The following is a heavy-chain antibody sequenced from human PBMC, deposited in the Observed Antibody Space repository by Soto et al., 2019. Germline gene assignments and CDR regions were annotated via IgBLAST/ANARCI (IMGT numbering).Heavy chain of an antibody. V-gene: IGHV1-18*04. D-gene: IGHD5-18*01. J-gene: IGHJ5*01. CDR1: GYTFTSYG. CDR2: ISAYNGNT. Sequence: ASVKVSCKASGYTFTSYGISWVRQAPGQGLEWMGRISAYNGNTNYAQKLQGRVTMTTDTSTSTAYMELRSLRSDDTAVYYCARGYSYGYRTAASHSSFDFWGPGTLVTVSS. CDR3: ARGYSYGYRTAASHSSFDF.